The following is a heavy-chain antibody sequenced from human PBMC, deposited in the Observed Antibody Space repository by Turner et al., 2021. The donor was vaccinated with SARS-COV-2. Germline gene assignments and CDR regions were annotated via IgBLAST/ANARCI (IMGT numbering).Heavy chain of an antibody. Sequence: QVHPQESGPRLVYPAEAQSLTCTVSGDSSRCGGYFWSSVRKPLGKALEWIGYIYYNGNTYYNPSLQSRATISVDTSKNQFSLGLSAVTAAETAVYYCARDRCLDFWGQGTLVTVSS. D-gene: IGHD2-15*01. CDR3: ARDRCLDF. V-gene: IGHV4-31*03. CDR1: GDSSRCGGYF. CDR2: IYYNGNT. J-gene: IGHJ4*02.